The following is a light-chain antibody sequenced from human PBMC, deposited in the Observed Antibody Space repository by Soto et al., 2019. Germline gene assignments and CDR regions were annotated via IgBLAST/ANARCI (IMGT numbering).Light chain of an antibody. CDR1: TSDVGAYNY. Sequence: QSVLTQPASVSGSPGQSITISCTGTTSDVGAYNYVSWYQQHPGKAPKLLIYEVIHRPSGISNRFSGSKSANTASLTISGLQAEDEAHYYCSSFTTGSTVLFGGGTQLTVL. CDR3: SSFTTGSTVL. CDR2: EVI. V-gene: IGLV2-14*01. J-gene: IGLJ3*02.